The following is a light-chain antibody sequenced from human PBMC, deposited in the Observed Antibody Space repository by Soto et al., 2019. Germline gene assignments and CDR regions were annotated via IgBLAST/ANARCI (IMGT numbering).Light chain of an antibody. CDR3: NSYTSSSTHV. CDR1: SSDVGGHNH. Sequence: QSALTQPASVSGSPGQSITISCTGSSSDVGGHNHVSWYQQHPGKAPKLIIYEVGNRPSGVSYRFSGSKSGNTASLTISGLQAEYEADYYCNSYTSSSTHVFGPGTKLTVL. CDR2: EVG. V-gene: IGLV2-14*01. J-gene: IGLJ1*01.